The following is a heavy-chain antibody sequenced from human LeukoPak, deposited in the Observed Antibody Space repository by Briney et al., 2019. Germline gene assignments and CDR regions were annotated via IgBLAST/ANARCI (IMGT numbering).Heavy chain of an antibody. CDR2: IYYSGST. V-gene: IGHV4-34*01. D-gene: IGHD2-2*01. CDR1: GGSFSGYY. CDR3: ARRGYRRKVVPAAMYWFDP. J-gene: IGHJ5*02. Sequence: SETLSLTCAVYGGSFSGYYWSWIRQPPGKGLEWIGSIYYSGSTYYNPSLKSRVTISVDTSKNQFSLKLSSVTAADTAVYYCARRGYRRKVVPAAMYWFDPWGQGTLVTVSS.